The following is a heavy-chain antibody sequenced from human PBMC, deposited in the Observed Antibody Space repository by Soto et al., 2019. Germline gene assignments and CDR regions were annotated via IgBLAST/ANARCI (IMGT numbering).Heavy chain of an antibody. V-gene: IGHV3-48*01. CDR3: GREFCTNGVCYRGSWFAP. D-gene: IGHD2-8*01. J-gene: IGHJ5*02. CDR1: GFTFSSYS. Sequence: GGSLRLSCAASGFTFSSYSMNWVRQAPGKGLEWVSYISSSSSTIYYADSVKGRFAISRDNAKNSLYLQMNSLRAEDTAVYYCGREFCTNGVCYRGSWFAPGGKGTLVTVP. CDR2: ISSSSSTI.